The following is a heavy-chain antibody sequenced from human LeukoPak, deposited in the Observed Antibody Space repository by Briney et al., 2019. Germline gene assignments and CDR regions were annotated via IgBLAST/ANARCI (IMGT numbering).Heavy chain of an antibody. V-gene: IGHV3-23*01. CDR3: AKVGPGPVTFDY. J-gene: IGHJ4*02. CDR1: GFIFNNYA. D-gene: IGHD4-11*01. CDR2: ISGSGGST. Sequence: GGSLRLSCAGSGFIFNNYAMHWVRQPPGKGLEWVSAISGSGGSTYYADSVKGRFAISRDNSKNTLYLQMNSLRAEDTAVYYCAKVGPGPVTFDYWGQGTLVTVSS.